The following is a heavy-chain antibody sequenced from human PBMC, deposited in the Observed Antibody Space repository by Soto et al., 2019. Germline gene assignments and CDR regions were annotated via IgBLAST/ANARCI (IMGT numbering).Heavy chain of an antibody. CDR1: GFTFSSYG. CDR2: ISYDGSNK. Sequence: GGSPRLSCAASGFTFSSYGMHWVRQAPGKGLEWVAVISYDGSNKYYADSVKGRFTISRDNSKNTLYLQMNSLRAEDTAVYYCAKALDKRAVAGTDYWGQGTLVTVSS. D-gene: IGHD6-19*01. CDR3: AKALDKRAVAGTDY. V-gene: IGHV3-30*18. J-gene: IGHJ4*02.